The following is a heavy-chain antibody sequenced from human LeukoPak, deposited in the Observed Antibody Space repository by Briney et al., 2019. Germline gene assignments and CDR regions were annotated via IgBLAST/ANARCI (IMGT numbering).Heavy chain of an antibody. CDR3: AKGQTTVTTPDYYGMDV. V-gene: IGHV3-30*18. D-gene: IGHD4-17*01. J-gene: IGHJ6*02. CDR1: GFTFSSYG. Sequence: GGSLRLSCAASGFTFSSYGMHWVRQAPGKGLEWVAVIPYGGSNKYYAESVKGRFTISRDNSKNTVYLQMNSLRAEDTAVYYCAKGQTTVTTPDYYGMDVWGQGTTVTVSS. CDR2: IPYGGSNK.